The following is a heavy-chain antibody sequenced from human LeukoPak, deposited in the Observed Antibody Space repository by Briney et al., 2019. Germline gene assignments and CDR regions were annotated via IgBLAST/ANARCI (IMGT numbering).Heavy chain of an antibody. V-gene: IGHV4-39*01. Sequence: SETLSLTCTVSGGFISSSSYYWGWIRQPPGKGLEWIGSIYYSGSTYYNPSLKSRVTISVDTSKNQFSLKLSSVTAADTAVYYCARQRDYYYYGMDVWGQGTTVTVSS. J-gene: IGHJ6*02. CDR2: IYYSGST. CDR1: GGFISSSSYY. CDR3: ARQRDYYYYGMDV.